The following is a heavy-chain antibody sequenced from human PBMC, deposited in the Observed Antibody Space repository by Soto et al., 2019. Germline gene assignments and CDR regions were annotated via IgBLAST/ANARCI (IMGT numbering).Heavy chain of an antibody. Sequence: GGSLRLSCTASGFTFSDYYMSWIRQAPGKGLEWISYISSASDYSTYADSVKGRFTISRDNAKNSLYLQLNNVRPDDTALYFCARHDHSNEHWFDTWGLGTAVTVSS. D-gene: IGHD4-4*01. CDR3: ARHDHSNEHWFDT. V-gene: IGHV3-11*06. CDR2: ISSASDYS. CDR1: GFTFSDYY. J-gene: IGHJ5*02.